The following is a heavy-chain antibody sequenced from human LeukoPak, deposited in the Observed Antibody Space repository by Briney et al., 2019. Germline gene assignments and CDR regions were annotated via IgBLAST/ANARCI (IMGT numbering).Heavy chain of an antibody. CDR2: INQDGSEK. D-gene: IGHD5-24*01. CDR1: GFTFSSYW. Sequence: GGSLRLSCAVSGFTFSSYWMSWVRQAPGKGLEWVANINQDGSEKYYVESVKGRFTISRDNAKNSLSLQMNSLRAEDTAVYYCAREKRWLHPIDYWGRGTLVTVSS. J-gene: IGHJ4*02. CDR3: AREKRWLHPIDY. V-gene: IGHV3-7*05.